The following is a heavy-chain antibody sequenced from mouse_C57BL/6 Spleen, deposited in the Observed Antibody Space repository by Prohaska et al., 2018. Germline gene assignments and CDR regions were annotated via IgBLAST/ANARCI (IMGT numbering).Heavy chain of an antibody. J-gene: IGHJ1*03. CDR3: ERPNWDWYFDV. V-gene: IGHV4-1*01. CDR2: INPDSSTL. Sequence: VKLLQSGGGLVQPGGSLKLSCAASGIDFSRYWMSWVRRAPGKGLEWIGEINPDSSTLNYAPSLQDTLIISREKAKNTMYQQMSKGRSADEAFNYCERPNWDWYFDVWGTGTTVTVSS. D-gene: IGHD4-1*01. CDR1: GIDFSRYW.